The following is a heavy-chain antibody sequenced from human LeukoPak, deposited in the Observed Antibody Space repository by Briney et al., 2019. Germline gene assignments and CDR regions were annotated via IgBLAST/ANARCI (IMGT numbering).Heavy chain of an antibody. CDR1: GGSISSGSYY. CDR2: IYTSGST. CDR3: ARGPLGLSEYFQY. J-gene: IGHJ1*01. V-gene: IGHV4-61*02. Sequence: SETLSLTCTVSGGSISSGSYYWSWIRQPAGKGLEWIGRIYTSGSTNYNPSLKSRVTISVDTSKNQFSLKLSSVTAADTAVYYCARGPLGLSEYFQYWGQGTLVTVSS.